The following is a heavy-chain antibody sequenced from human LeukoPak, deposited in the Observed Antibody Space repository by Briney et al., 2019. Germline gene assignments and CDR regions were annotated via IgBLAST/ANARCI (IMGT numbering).Heavy chain of an antibody. V-gene: IGHV4-31*03. CDR2: IYYSGST. CDR3: ARVLFGIGIYEDY. Sequence: PSETLSLTCTVSGGSISSGGYYWSWIRQHPGKGLEWIGYIYYSGSTYYNPSLKSRVTISVDTSKNQFSLKLSSVTAADTAVYYCARVLFGIGIYEDYWGQGTLVTVSS. CDR1: GGSISSGGYY. D-gene: IGHD3-3*01. J-gene: IGHJ4*02.